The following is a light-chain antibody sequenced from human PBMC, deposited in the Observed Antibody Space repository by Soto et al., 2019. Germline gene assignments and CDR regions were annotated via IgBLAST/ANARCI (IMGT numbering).Light chain of an antibody. CDR1: QSISRH. V-gene: IGKV3-11*01. CDR2: DAS. J-gene: IGKJ4*01. Sequence: EIVLTQSPATLSLSPGDRATLSGRASQSISRHLAWYQQRPGQVVRLLLYDASHRATGIPVRFSGSGSGTDFTLTINQLEPEDFAVYYWQQRNDGLTFGGGTKVEIK. CDR3: QQRNDGLT.